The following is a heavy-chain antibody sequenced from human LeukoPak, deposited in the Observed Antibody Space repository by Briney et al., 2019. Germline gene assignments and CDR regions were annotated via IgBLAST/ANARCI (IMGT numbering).Heavy chain of an antibody. CDR3: AREGGSYPYYFDY. Sequence: GGSLRLSCAASGFTFSSYWMSWVRQAPGKGLEWVANIKQDGSEKYYVDSVKGRFTISRDNAKNSLYLQMNSLRAEDTAVYYCAREGGSYPYYFDYWGQGTLVTVSS. V-gene: IGHV3-7*01. J-gene: IGHJ4*02. D-gene: IGHD1-26*01. CDR2: IKQDGSEK. CDR1: GFTFSSYW.